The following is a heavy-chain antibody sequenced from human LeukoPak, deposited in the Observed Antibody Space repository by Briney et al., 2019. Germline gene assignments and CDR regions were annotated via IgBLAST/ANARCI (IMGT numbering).Heavy chain of an antibody. V-gene: IGHV3-48*03. J-gene: IGHJ5*02. CDR1: GFTFSSYE. Sequence: GGSLGLSCAASGFTFSSYEMNWVRQAPGKGLEWVSYISSSGSTIYYADSVKGRFTISRDNAKNSLYLQMNSLRAEDTAVYYCARAGTEYSSSSWFDPWGQGTLVTVSS. CDR3: ARAGTEYSSSSWFDP. CDR2: ISSSGSTI. D-gene: IGHD6-6*01.